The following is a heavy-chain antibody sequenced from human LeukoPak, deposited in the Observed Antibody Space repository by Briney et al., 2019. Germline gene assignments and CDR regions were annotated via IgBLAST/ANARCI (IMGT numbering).Heavy chain of an antibody. J-gene: IGHJ4*02. CDR2: IVGGGDGT. D-gene: IGHD4-11*01. Sequence: GGSLRLSCAASGFTFSSTSMSWVRQAPGKGLEWVAVIVGGGDGTYYADSVKGRFTISRDNSNNTLYLQMNSLRAEDTAVYYCAKLTTSWGQGTLVTVSS. CDR3: AKLTTS. V-gene: IGHV3-23*01. CDR1: GFTFSSTS.